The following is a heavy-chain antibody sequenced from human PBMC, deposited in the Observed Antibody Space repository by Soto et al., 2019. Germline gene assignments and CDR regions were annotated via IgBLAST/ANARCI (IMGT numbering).Heavy chain of an antibody. CDR3: ARDLDTSSGYYSRGVVEY. CDR2: ISPKSGTT. Sequence: QVHLVQSGPEVNKPGASVKVSCKASGYTFAEYYLHWVRQAPGQGPEWMGWISPKSGTTSYARKFQGRVTMTRDTSISTASMEMSRLRSDDTAVYYCARDLDTSSGYYSRGVVEYWGRGTLVTVSS. D-gene: IGHD3-22*01. J-gene: IGHJ4*02. CDR1: GYTFAEYY. V-gene: IGHV1-2*02.